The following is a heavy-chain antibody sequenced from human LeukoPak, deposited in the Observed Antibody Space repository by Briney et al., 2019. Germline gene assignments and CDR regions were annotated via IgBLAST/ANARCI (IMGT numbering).Heavy chain of an antibody. D-gene: IGHD1-26*01. V-gene: IGHV1-58*02. CDR3: AASCGSSRNKFLNPDY. Sequence: AASVKVSCKASGFTFTSSAMQWVRQARGQRLEWIGWIVVGSGNTNYAQKFQERVTITRDMSTSTAYMELSSLRSEDTAVYYRAASCGSSRNKFLNPDYWGQGTLVTVSS. CDR1: GFTFTSSA. CDR2: IVVGSGNT. J-gene: IGHJ4*02.